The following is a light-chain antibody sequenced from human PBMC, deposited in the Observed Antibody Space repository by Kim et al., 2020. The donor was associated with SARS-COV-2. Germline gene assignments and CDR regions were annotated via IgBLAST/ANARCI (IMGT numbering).Light chain of an antibody. Sequence: PVERATPSCRASQSVGSNVAWYQQKPGQAPRLLIYGTSTRATGIPARFSGSGSGTEFTLTISSLQSEDLAVYHCQQYDDWPPWTFGQGTKVDIK. CDR3: QQYDDWPPWT. CDR2: GTS. V-gene: IGKV3-15*01. J-gene: IGKJ1*01. CDR1: QSVGSN.